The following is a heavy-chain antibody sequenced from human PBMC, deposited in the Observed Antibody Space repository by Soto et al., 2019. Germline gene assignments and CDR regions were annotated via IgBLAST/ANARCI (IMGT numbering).Heavy chain of an antibody. Sequence: GGSLRLSCAASGFTFSNAWMGWVRQAPGEGLEYIGRIKSKADGGTTDCAAPVKGRFTISRDDSTDTLYLQMNSLRAEDTAVYYCAKVSEVYYYYMDVWGKGTTVTVSS. CDR2: IKSKADGGTT. CDR3: AKVSEVYYYYMDV. J-gene: IGHJ6*03. CDR1: GFTFSNAW. V-gene: IGHV3-15*01.